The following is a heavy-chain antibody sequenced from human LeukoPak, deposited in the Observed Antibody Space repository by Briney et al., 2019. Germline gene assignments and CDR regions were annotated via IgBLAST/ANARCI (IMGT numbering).Heavy chain of an antibody. D-gene: IGHD3-9*01. CDR2: IYYSGST. J-gene: IGHJ4*02. Sequence: SETLSLTCTVSGGSFSNYYWSWIRQPPGKGLEWIGYIYYSGSTNYNPSLKSRVTISVDTSKNQFSLKLSSVTAADTAVYYCASGLLTGYPIDYWGQGTLVTVSS. V-gene: IGHV4-59*01. CDR3: ASGLLTGYPIDY. CDR1: GGSFSNYY.